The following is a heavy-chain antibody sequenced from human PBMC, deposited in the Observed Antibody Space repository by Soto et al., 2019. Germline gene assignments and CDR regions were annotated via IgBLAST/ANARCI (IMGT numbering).Heavy chain of an antibody. D-gene: IGHD2-8*01. CDR3: ASDGDCTNGVCPAYYFDS. Sequence: QVHLVQSGAEVKKPGSSAKVSRKASGGTFSSYAISWVRQAPGQGLEWMGGITPICGTANNAQKFQGRVRITADESTRTAYMELSSLRSEDTAVYYCASDGDCTNGVCPAYYFDSWGQGTLVTVSS. CDR1: GGTFSSYA. CDR2: ITPICGTA. J-gene: IGHJ4*02. V-gene: IGHV1-69*12.